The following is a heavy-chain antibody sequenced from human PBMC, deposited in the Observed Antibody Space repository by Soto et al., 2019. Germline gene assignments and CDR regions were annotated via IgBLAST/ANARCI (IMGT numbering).Heavy chain of an antibody. CDR1: GFIFNNYA. J-gene: IGHJ4*02. CDR3: AKEVTTGFSAYSFDF. D-gene: IGHD4-4*01. Sequence: GGSLRLSCAASGFIFNNYAMSWVRQAPGKGLEWVSGISGTGGTTYYADSVKGRLTISRDNSKKTLYLQLNSLRAEDTAVYYCAKEVTTGFSAYSFDFWAQGPQVTLSS. CDR2: ISGTGGTT. V-gene: IGHV3-23*01.